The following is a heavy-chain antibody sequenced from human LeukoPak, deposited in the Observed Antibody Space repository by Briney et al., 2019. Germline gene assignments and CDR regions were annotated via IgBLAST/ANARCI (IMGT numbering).Heavy chain of an antibody. CDR2: INTNTGNP. CDR3: ARDGLVQSSDWFDS. Sequence: GASVKVSCTASGYTFTSYAMNWVRQAPGQGLEWMGWINTNTGNPTYAQGFTGRFVFSLDTSVSTAYLQISSLKAEDTAVYYCARDGLVQSSDWFDSWGQGTLVTVSS. J-gene: IGHJ5*01. V-gene: IGHV7-4-1*02. D-gene: IGHD6-19*01. CDR1: GYTFTSYA.